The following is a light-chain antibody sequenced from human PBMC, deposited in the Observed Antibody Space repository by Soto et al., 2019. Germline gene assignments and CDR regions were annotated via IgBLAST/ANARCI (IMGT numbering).Light chain of an antibody. CDR1: ILAKKY. V-gene: IGLV3-27*01. CDR3: YSAADNNLV. J-gene: IGLJ2*01. Sequence: SYELTQPSSVSVSPGQTARITCSGDILAKKYARWIQQKPGQAPVLVTYKESERPSGIPERFSGSSSGTTVTLTIRGAQVEDEADYYCYSAADNNLVFGGGTKLTVL. CDR2: KES.